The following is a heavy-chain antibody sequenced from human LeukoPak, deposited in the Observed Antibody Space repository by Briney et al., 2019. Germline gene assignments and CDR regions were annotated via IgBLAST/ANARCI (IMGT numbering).Heavy chain of an antibody. Sequence: GGSLRLSCAASGFTFSSYAMSWVRQAPGKGLEWVSAISGIGGSTYYADSVEGRFTISRDNSKNTLYLQMNSLRAEDTAVYYCAKDLGDGDFWSGYYPAFDYWGQGTLVTVSS. J-gene: IGHJ4*02. CDR1: GFTFSSYA. CDR3: AKDLGDGDFWSGYYPAFDY. V-gene: IGHV3-23*01. D-gene: IGHD3-3*01. CDR2: ISGIGGST.